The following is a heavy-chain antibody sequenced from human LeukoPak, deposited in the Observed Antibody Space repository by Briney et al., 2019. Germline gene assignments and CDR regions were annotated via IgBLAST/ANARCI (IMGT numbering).Heavy chain of an antibody. CDR1: GFTFSSYW. D-gene: IGHD3-3*01. J-gene: IGHJ4*02. CDR3: ARVRSGYLDY. Sequence: GGSLRLSCAASGFTFSSYWMHWVRQAPGKGLVWISRINTDGSSTSYADSVKGQFTISRDNAKNTLYLQMNSLRAEDTAVYYCARVRSGYLDYWGQGTLVTVSS. CDR2: INTDGSST. V-gene: IGHV3-74*01.